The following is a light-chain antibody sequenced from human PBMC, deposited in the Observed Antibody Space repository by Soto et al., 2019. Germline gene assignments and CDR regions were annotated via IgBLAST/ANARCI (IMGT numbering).Light chain of an antibody. Sequence: QSLLTHPSSLSASPGQSISISCTGTSDDIGAYDYVSWYQQHPGKAPKLILYAVSNRPSGVSTRFSGSKSGNTASLTISGVQADDEADYYCSSYRSSDTLEVLGTGTKVTVL. V-gene: IGLV2-14*01. CDR2: AVS. CDR1: SDDIGAYDY. J-gene: IGLJ1*01. CDR3: SSYRSSDTLEV.